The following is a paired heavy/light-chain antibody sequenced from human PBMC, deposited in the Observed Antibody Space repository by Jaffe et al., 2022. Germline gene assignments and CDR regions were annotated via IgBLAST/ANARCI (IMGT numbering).Light chain of an antibody. V-gene: IGLV1-40*01. CDR3: QSYDSSLSGSWYV. CDR1: SSNIGAGYD. J-gene: IGLJ1*01. CDR2: GNS. Sequence: QSVLTQPPSVSGAPGQRVTISCTGSSSNIGAGYDVHWYQQLPGTAPKLLIYGNSNRPSGVPDRFSGSKSGTSASLAITGLQAEDEADYYCQSYDSSLSGSWYVFGTGTKVTVL.
Heavy chain of an antibody. CDR2: IKQDGSEK. V-gene: IGHV3-7*01. Sequence: EVQLVESGGGLVQPGGSLRLSCAASGFTFSSYWMSWVRQAPGKGLEWVANIKQDGSEKYYVDSVKGRFTISRDNAKNSLYLQMNSLRAEDTAVYYCARDPSPGLGRYFDWLLNYYFDYWGQGTLVTVSS. J-gene: IGHJ4*02. D-gene: IGHD3-9*01. CDR3: ARDPSPGLGRYFDWLLNYYFDY. CDR1: GFTFSSYW.